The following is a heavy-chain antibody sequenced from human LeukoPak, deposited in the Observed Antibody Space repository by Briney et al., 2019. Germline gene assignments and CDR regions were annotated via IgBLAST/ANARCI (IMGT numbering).Heavy chain of an antibody. Sequence: SETLSLTCAVYGGSFSGYYWSWIRQPPGKGLEWIGEINHSGSTNYNPSLKSRVTISVDTSKNQFSLKLSSVTAADTAVYYCARSFKLRFLEWLQTPFDYWGQGTLVTVSS. J-gene: IGHJ4*02. D-gene: IGHD3-3*01. CDR1: GGSFSGYY. V-gene: IGHV4-34*01. CDR2: INHSGST. CDR3: ARSFKLRFLEWLQTPFDY.